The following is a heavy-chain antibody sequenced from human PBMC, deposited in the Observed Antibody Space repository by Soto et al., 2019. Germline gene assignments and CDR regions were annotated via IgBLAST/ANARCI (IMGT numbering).Heavy chain of an antibody. CDR1: GFTFSSYW. Sequence: PGGSLRLSCAASGFTFSSYWMSWVRQAPGKGQEWVANIKQDGSEKYYVDSVKGRFTISRDNAKNSLYLQMNSLRAEDTAVYYCARAPTYYYGSGSYLGYWGQGTLVTVSS. J-gene: IGHJ4*02. CDR2: IKQDGSEK. D-gene: IGHD3-10*01. V-gene: IGHV3-7*05. CDR3: ARAPTYYYGSGSYLGY.